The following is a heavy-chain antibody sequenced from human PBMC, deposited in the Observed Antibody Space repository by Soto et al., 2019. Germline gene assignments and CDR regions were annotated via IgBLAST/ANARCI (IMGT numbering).Heavy chain of an antibody. CDR1: GVTFSSYG. D-gene: IGHD4-17*01. V-gene: IGHV3-7*02. CDR2: IKQDGSEK. J-gene: IGHJ4*02. CDR3: APDYGGKS. Sequence: PGWSLGLSCAASGVTFSSYGMSWVRQAPGKGLEWVANIKQDGSEKYYVDSVKGRFTISRDNAKNSLYLQMNSLRDEDTAVYYCAPDYGGKSWGQGTLVTVSS.